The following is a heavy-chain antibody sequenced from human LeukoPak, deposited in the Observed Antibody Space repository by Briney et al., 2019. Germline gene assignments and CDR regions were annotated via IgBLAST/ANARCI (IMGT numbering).Heavy chain of an antibody. D-gene: IGHD3-22*01. J-gene: IGHJ3*02. CDR1: GYTFTNYG. Sequence: ASVKVSCKASGYTFTNYGISWVRQAPGQGLEWMGWISTYNGNTNYAQKLQGRVTMTTDTSTSTAYMELRSLRSDDTAVYYCARADSSGYYSVAFDIWGQGTMVTVSS. CDR3: ARADSSGYYSVAFDI. V-gene: IGHV1-18*01. CDR2: ISTYNGNT.